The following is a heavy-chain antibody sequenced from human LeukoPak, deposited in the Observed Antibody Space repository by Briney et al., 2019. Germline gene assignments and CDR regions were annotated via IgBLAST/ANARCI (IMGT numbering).Heavy chain of an antibody. J-gene: IGHJ4*02. CDR3: ARDPGVSVAAYYFDY. V-gene: IGHV1-2*02. Sequence: ASVKVSCKASGYTFTGYYMHWVRQAPGQGLEWMGWINPNSGGTNYAQKFQGRVTMTRDTSMSTAYMELSRLRSDDTAVYYCARDPGVSVAAYYFDYWGQGTLVTVSS. D-gene: IGHD6-19*01. CDR1: GYTFTGYY. CDR2: INPNSGGT.